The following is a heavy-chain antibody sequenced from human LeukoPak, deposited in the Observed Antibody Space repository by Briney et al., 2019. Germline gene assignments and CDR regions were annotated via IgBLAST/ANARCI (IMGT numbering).Heavy chain of an antibody. J-gene: IGHJ4*02. CDR1: GFTFSSYS. CDR3: ARDPDSSGYTFDY. D-gene: IGHD3-22*01. V-gene: IGHV3-30*03. Sequence: GGSLRLSCAASGFTFSSYSMNWVRRAPGKGLEWVAVISYDGSNKYYADSVKGRFTISRDNSKNTLYLQMNSLRAEDTAVYYCARDPDSSGYTFDYWGQGTLVTVSS. CDR2: ISYDGSNK.